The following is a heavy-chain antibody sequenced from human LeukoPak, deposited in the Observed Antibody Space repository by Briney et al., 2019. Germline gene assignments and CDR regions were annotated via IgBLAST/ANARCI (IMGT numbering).Heavy chain of an antibody. CDR2: IYYSGST. V-gene: IGHV4-59*08. Sequence: SETLSLTCTVSGGSISSYYWSWIRQPPGKGLEWIGYIYYSGSTYYNPSLKSRVTISVDTSKNQFSLKLSSVTAADTAVYYCARAARDNDYESWFDPWGQGTLVTVSS. D-gene: IGHD4-17*01. CDR3: ARAARDNDYESWFDP. CDR1: GGSISSYY. J-gene: IGHJ5*02.